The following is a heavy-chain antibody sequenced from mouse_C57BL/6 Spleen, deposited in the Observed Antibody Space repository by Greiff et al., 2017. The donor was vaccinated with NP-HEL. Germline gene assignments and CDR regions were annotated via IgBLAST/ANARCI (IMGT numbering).Heavy chain of an antibody. CDR1: GYAFTNYL. Sequence: QVQLKESGAELVRPGTSVKVSCKASGYAFTNYLIEWVKQRPGQGLEWIGVINPGSGGTNYNEKFKGKATLTADKSSSTAYMQLSSLTSEDSAVYFCARDYYGDYWGQGTTLTVSS. D-gene: IGHD1-1*01. CDR3: ARDYYGDY. J-gene: IGHJ2*01. CDR2: INPGSGGT. V-gene: IGHV1-54*01.